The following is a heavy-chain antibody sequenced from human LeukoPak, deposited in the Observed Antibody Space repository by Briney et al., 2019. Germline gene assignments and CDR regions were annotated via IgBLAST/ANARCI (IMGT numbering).Heavy chain of an antibody. CDR2: IYWDDDK. CDR3: TYVALSVLTGRSHFDY. V-gene: IGHV2-5*02. J-gene: IGHJ4*02. D-gene: IGHD3-9*01. CDR1: GFSLSTSGVG. Sequence: ESGPTLVNPTQTLTLTCTFSGFSLSTSGVGVGWNRQPPGKALEWLALIYWDDDKRYSPSLKTRLTITKDTSKNQVVLTVTNMDPVDTATYYCTYVALSVLTGRSHFDYWGQGTQVTVSS.